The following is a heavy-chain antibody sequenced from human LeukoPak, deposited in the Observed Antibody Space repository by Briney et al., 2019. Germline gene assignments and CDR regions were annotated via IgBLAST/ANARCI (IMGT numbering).Heavy chain of an antibody. CDR2: IWYDGSNK. CDR3: ARGGDGSYYPIPDY. D-gene: IGHD1-26*01. CDR1: GFTFNNYA. Sequence: PGGSLRLSCAASGFTFNNYAMHWVRQAPGKGLEWVAIIWYDGSNKFYADSVKGRCTVSRDNSKSTLYLQMNSLRAEDTAVYYCARGGDGSYYPIPDYWGQGTLVTVSS. J-gene: IGHJ4*02. V-gene: IGHV3-33*01.